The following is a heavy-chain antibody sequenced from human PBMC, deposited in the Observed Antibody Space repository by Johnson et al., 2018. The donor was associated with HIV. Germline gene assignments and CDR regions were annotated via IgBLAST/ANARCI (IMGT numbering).Heavy chain of an antibody. J-gene: IGHJ3*02. Sequence: QVQLVESGGGVVQPGRSLRLSCAASGFTFSSYGMHWVRQAPGKGLEWVAVIWYDGSNKYYADSVKGRFTISRDNAKNSLYLQMNSLRDDDTALYYCARDKLNWGIGAFEIWGQGTVVTVSS. CDR3: ARDKLNWGIGAFEI. V-gene: IGHV3-33*01. CDR2: IWYDGSNK. D-gene: IGHD3-16*01. CDR1: GFTFSSYG.